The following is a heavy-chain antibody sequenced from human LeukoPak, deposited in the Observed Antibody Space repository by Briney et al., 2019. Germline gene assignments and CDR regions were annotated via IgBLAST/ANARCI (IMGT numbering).Heavy chain of an antibody. CDR2: IIPIFGTA. CDR1: GGTFSSYA. V-gene: IGHV1-69*13. CDR3: ARDGYQLLSGQEVYYYGMDV. D-gene: IGHD2-2*01. J-gene: IGHJ6*02. Sequence: SVKVSCKASGGTFSSYAISWVRQAPGQGIELMGGIIPIFGTANYAQKFQGRVTITADESTSTAYMELSSLRSEDTAVYYCARDGYQLLSGQEVYYYGMDVWGQGTTVTVSS.